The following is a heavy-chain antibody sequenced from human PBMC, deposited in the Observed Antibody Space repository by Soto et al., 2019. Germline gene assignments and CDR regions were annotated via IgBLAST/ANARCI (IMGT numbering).Heavy chain of an antibody. CDR3: ARRSCSSTSCYPTNYYYYGMDV. Sequence: GESLKISCKGCGYSFTSYWISWVRQMPGKGLEWMGRIDPSDSYTNYSPSFQGHVTISADKSISTAYLQWSSLKASDTAMYYCARRSCSSTSCYPTNYYYYGMDVWGQGTTVTVSS. J-gene: IGHJ6*02. D-gene: IGHD2-2*01. V-gene: IGHV5-10-1*01. CDR1: GYSFTSYW. CDR2: IDPSDSYT.